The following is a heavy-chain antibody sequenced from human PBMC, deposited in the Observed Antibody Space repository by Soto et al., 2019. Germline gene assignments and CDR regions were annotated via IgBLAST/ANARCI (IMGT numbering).Heavy chain of an antibody. Sequence: QVQLQESGQGLVKPSETLSLTCSVSGGTISSYYWSWIRQPPGKGLEWIGYIYSHGSTSYNPSLMRRAYLLVDTSINQFSVRLPSVTAADTAVYYCATGRISRSVDVWGQGTMITVSS. J-gene: IGHJ6*02. D-gene: IGHD6-19*01. CDR1: GGTISSYY. V-gene: IGHV4-59*12. CDR2: IYSHGST. CDR3: ATGRISRSVDV.